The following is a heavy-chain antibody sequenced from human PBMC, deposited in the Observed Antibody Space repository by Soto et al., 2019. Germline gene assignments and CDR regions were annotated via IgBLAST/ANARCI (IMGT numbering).Heavy chain of an antibody. J-gene: IGHJ4*02. CDR2: VTGSGSDT. V-gene: IGHV3-23*01. Sequence: EVQLLESGGGLVQPGGSLRLSCAASGFTFRNYVMTWVRQAPGKGLEWLSTVTGSGSDTYYADSVRGRFAISRDNSKDTLYLQMDSLGAGDTAVYYFGNMAWLGGVSGHDIWGQGTRVTVSS. CDR1: GFTFRNYV. CDR3: GNMAWLGGVSGHDI. D-gene: IGHD3-10*01.